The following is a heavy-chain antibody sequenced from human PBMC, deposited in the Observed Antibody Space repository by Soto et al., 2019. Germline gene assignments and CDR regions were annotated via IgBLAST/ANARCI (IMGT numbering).Heavy chain of an antibody. J-gene: IGHJ3*02. CDR1: GFTFSSYG. CDR3: AKEGGAVAGDAFDI. CDR2: ISYDGSNK. V-gene: IGHV3-30*18. Sequence: GGSLRLSCAASGFTFSSYGMHWVRQAPGKGLEWVAVISYDGSNKYYADSVKGRFTISRDNSKNTLYLQMNSLRAEDTAVYYCAKEGGAVAGDAFDIWGQGTMVTVSS. D-gene: IGHD6-19*01.